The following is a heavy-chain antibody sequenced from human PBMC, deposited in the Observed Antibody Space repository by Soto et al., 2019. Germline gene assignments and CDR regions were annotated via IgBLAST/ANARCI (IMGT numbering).Heavy chain of an antibody. CDR1: VGTFSSNA. D-gene: IGHD5-18*01. V-gene: IGHV1-69*12. CDR3: ATGGRGYSFAPRFYFEF. J-gene: IGHJ4*02. CDR2: IIPIFGTA. Sequence: QGQLVQYGAEVKKPGSSVKVTCKASVGTFSSNAISWVRQAPGQWLEWMGGIIPIFGTAHYAQKFQGRVTITADESTSTASMELSSLNSEDTAVYYGATGGRGYSFAPRFYFEFWGQGTLVTVSS.